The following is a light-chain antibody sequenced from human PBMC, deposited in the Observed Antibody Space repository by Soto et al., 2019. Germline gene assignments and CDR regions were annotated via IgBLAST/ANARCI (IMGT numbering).Light chain of an antibody. CDR1: QSVSSND. CDR3: QQYAPSPAIT. Sequence: ETVLTQSPGTLSLSPGERATLSCRASQSVSSNDLVWYQQKPGQAPRLLISGVSTRATGIPDRFSGSGSGTDFTLTISRLEPEDVAVYCCQQYAPSPAITFGQGTRVEIK. CDR2: GVS. V-gene: IGKV3-20*01. J-gene: IGKJ5*01.